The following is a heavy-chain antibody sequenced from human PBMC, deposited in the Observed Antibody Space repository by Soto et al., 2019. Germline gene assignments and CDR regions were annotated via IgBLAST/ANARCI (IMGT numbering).Heavy chain of an antibody. V-gene: IGHV3-15*07. D-gene: IGHD6-13*01. CDR1: GFTFSNAW. CDR2: IKSKTDGGTT. J-gene: IGHJ6*02. Sequence: EVQLVESGGGLVKPGGSLRLSCAASGFTFSNAWMNWVRQAPGKGLEWVGRIKSKTDGGTTDYAAPVKGRFTISRDDSNNTLYLQMNSLKTEDTDVYYCTTARLIDSSSWGDYSMDVWGQGTTVTVSS. CDR3: TTARLIDSSSWGDYSMDV.